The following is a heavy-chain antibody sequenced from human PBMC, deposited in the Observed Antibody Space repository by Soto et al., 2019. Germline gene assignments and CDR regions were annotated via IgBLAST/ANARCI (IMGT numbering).Heavy chain of an antibody. CDR2: TYYSGST. J-gene: IGHJ4*02. V-gene: IGHV4-59*01. Sequence: QVQLQESGPGLVKPSETLSLTCTVSGGSISSYYWSWIRQPPGKGLEWIGYTYYSGSTNYNPSLKSSVTVSVDPSKYRFSLTLSSVTAADTAVYYCARHPDYDFWSGPHFAYWGQGTLVTVS. CDR1: GGSISSYY. CDR3: ARHPDYDFWSGPHFAY. D-gene: IGHD3-3*01.